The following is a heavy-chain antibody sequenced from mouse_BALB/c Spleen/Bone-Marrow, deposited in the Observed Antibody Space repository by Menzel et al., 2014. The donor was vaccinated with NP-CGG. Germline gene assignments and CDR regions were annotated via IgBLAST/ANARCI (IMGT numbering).Heavy chain of an antibody. D-gene: IGHD4-1*02. Sequence: EVQRVESGGGLVQPGGSMKLSCAASGFTFSDAWMDWVRQSPEKGLEWVAEIRSKANNHATYYAETVKGTFTISRDDSKSSVYLQMSSLGAEDTDIYYCTPNWAWFAYWGQGTLVTVSA. J-gene: IGHJ3*01. CDR2: IRSKANNHAT. CDR1: GFTFSDAW. CDR3: TPNWAWFAY. V-gene: IGHV6-6*01.